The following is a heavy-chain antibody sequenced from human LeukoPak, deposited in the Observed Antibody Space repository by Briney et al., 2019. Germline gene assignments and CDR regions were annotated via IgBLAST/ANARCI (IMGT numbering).Heavy chain of an antibody. D-gene: IGHD3-22*01. V-gene: IGHV3-7*01. J-gene: IGHJ6*02. CDR3: AREASYYDSSGYYFYYYYGMDV. CDR2: IKQDGSEK. CDR1: GFTFSSYW. Sequence: TGGSLRLSCAASGFTFSSYWMSWVRQAPGKGLEWVANIKQDGSEKYHVDSVKGRFTISRDNAKNSLYLQMNSLRAEDTAVYFCAREASYYDSSGYYFYYYYGMDVWGQGTTVTVSS.